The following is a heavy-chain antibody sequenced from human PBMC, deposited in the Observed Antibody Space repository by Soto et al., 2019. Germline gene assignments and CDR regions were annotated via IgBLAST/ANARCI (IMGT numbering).Heavy chain of an antibody. CDR1: GLSSTKTT. Sequence: EVHLVESGGGLIQPGGSLRLPWAASGLSSTKTTMTGFAQRPGKGLEWVSFFYTGRSTYYATSVEGRFTISRDDSKNTIYFQMNSLRAEDTAVYYCVASSSSYYFEYWGHGTLVTVSS. CDR2: FYTGRST. CDR3: VASSSSYYFEY. J-gene: IGHJ4*01. V-gene: IGHV3-53*01.